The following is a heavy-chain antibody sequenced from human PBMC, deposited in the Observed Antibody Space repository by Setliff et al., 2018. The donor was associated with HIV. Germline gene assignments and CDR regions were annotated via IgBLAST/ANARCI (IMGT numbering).Heavy chain of an antibody. CDR3: ARGRVFCGRDSCYNFDY. Sequence: SETLSLTCSVSGDSIGSGNFFWSWIRQSPGKGLEWIGYIYFSGSATHNPSLKSPASISVDTSKNQFYLKLSSVTAADTAVYYCARGRVFCGRDSCYNFDYWGQGILVTVSS. CDR2: IYFSGSA. CDR1: GDSIGSGNFF. D-gene: IGHD2-21*02. V-gene: IGHV4-31*01. J-gene: IGHJ4*02.